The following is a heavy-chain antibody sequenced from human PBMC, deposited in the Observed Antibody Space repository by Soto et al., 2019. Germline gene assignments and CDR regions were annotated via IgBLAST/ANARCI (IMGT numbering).Heavy chain of an antibody. CDR2: ISYDGSNK. Sequence: SGGSLRLSCAASGFTFSSYAMHWVRQAPGKGLEWVAVISYDGSNKYYADSVKGRFTISRDNSKNTLYLQMNSLRAEDTAVYYCARDGTYGYYYYYGMDVWGQGNTVTVSS. D-gene: IGHD1-26*01. CDR1: GFTFSSYA. CDR3: ARDGTYGYYYYYGMDV. J-gene: IGHJ6*02. V-gene: IGHV3-30-3*01.